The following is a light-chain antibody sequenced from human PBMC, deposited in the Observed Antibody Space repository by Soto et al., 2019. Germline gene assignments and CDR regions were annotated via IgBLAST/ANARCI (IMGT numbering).Light chain of an antibody. V-gene: IGKV3-15*01. Sequence: EIVLTQTTATLSVSRGERVTLSCRGSQSVSSNLAWYQQKPGQAPRLLIYGASTRATGIPARFSGSGSGTEFTLTISSLQSEDFAVYYCQQYNNWPWTFGQGTKVDI. CDR3: QQYNNWPWT. CDR1: QSVSSN. CDR2: GAS. J-gene: IGKJ1*01.